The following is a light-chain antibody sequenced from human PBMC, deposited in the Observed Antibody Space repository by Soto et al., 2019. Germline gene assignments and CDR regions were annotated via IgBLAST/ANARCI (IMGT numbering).Light chain of an antibody. V-gene: IGLV7-46*01. Sequence: QAVVTQEPSLTVSPGGTVTLTCGSSTGAVTNGHYPYWFQQKPGQAPRTLIYDTNNRHSWTPARFSASLLGGKAALTLSGAQPEDEAEYYCLLSCSGARVFGRGTKLTVL. CDR3: LLSCSGARV. CDR2: DTN. J-gene: IGLJ2*01. CDR1: TGAVTNGHY.